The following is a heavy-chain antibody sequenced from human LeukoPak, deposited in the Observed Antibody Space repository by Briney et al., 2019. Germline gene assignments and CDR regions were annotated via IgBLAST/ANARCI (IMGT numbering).Heavy chain of an antibody. J-gene: IGHJ5*02. CDR2: ISAYNGNT. Sequence: ASVKVSCKASGYTFTSYGISWVRQAPGQGLEWMGWISAYNGNTNYAQKFQGRVTITADESTSTAYMELSSLRSEDTAVYYCARDRASSSWKNWFDPWGQGTLVTVSS. CDR1: GYTFTSYG. D-gene: IGHD6-13*01. CDR3: ARDRASSSWKNWFDP. V-gene: IGHV1-18*01.